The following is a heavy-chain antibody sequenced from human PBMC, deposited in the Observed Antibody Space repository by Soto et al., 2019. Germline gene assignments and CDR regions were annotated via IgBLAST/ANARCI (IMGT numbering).Heavy chain of an antibody. J-gene: IGHJ4*02. CDR1: GGTFSSYA. Sequence: QVQLVQSGAEVKKPGSSVKVSCKASGGTFSSYAISWVRQAPGQGLEWMGGIIPIFGTANYAQKFQGRVTSTRDXXTSTAYTELRSLSSEDTAVYYCARGQLAYQLLCDYWGQGTLVTVSS. CDR3: ARGQLAYQLLCDY. D-gene: IGHD2-2*01. CDR2: IIPIFGTA. V-gene: IGHV1-69*05.